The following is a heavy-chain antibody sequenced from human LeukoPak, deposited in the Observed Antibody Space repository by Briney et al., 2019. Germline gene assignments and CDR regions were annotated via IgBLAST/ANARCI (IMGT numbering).Heavy chain of an antibody. J-gene: IGHJ6*03. V-gene: IGHV1-46*01. Sequence: ASVKVSCKASGYTFTSYYMHWVRQAPGQGLEWMGIINPSGGSTSYAQKLQGRVTMTTDTSTSTAYMELRSLRSDDTAVYYCARDRDQVTMVRGVIPGRMDVWGKGTTVTISS. CDR1: GYTFTSYY. CDR2: INPSGGST. D-gene: IGHD3-10*01. CDR3: ARDRDQVTMVRGVIPGRMDV.